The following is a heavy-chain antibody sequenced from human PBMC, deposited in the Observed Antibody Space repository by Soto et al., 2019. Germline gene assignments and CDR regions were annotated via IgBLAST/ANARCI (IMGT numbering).Heavy chain of an antibody. CDR3: ASVGELPGWCDP. J-gene: IGHJ5*02. CDR1: GDSIRSYY. Sequence: QVQLQESGPGLVKPSETLSLTCTVSGDSIRSYYWSWVRKPPGKRLEWVGYISNNGSTIYNPSLESRAPRSLDASQNQVSLALNPVTVADPAVLYCASVGELPGWCDPGGRGTRVTVPS. V-gene: IGHV4-59*13. CDR2: ISNNGST. D-gene: IGHD3-10*01.